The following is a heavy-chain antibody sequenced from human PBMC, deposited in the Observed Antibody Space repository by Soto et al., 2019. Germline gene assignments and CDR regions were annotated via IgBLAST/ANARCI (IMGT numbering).Heavy chain of an antibody. CDR1: DGSISSCGYY. D-gene: IGHD4-4*01. V-gene: IGHV4-31*03. Sequence: SGTLSLTCTVSDGSISSCGYYWSWIPQHPGKGLEWIGYIYYSGSTYYNPSLKSRVTISVDTSKNQFSLKLSSVTAAEAAVYCCARSDYSNCRGDYYYMDVWGKGTTVTVSS. CDR2: IYYSGST. CDR3: ARSDYSNCRGDYYYMDV. J-gene: IGHJ6*03.